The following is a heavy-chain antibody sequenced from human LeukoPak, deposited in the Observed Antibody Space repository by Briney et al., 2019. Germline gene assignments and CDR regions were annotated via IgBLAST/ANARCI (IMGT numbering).Heavy chain of an antibody. J-gene: IGHJ4*02. CDR2: VTGSGSAT. Sequence: AGGSLRLSCAASGFTFSYYSMNWVRQAPGKGLEWVSTVTGSGSATYYADSVKGRFIISRDNSKNTLYLQMNSLRADDTALYYCAKAMSTVMGGTDYWGQGTLVTVSS. V-gene: IGHV3-23*01. CDR1: GFTFSYYS. D-gene: IGHD4-17*01. CDR3: AKAMSTVMGGTDY.